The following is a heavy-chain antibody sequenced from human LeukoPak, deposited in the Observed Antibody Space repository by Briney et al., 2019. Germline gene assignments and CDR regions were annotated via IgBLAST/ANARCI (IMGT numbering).Heavy chain of an antibody. Sequence: PGGSLRLSRSASGFTLQNYAMYWVRQAPGKELEQVSLTHGNGGNTDYADSVKGRFTISRDYSKNTLYLQLSSLRVEDTAVYYCVRDNYGMDVWGQGTTVTVSS. CDR2: THGNGGNT. D-gene: IGHD2-15*01. CDR3: VRDNYGMDV. J-gene: IGHJ6*02. V-gene: IGHV3-64D*06. CDR1: GFTLQNYA.